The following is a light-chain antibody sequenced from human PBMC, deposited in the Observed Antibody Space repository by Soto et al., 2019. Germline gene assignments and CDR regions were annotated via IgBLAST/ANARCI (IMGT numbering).Light chain of an antibody. Sequence: EIVMKQSPATQSVSPGERATLSCRASQSVSSNLAWYQQKPGQAPRLLIYGASTRATGIPARFSGSGSGTEFTLTISRLQSEDFAVYYCQQYNNWPPRAWTFGQGTKVEIK. J-gene: IGKJ1*01. V-gene: IGKV3-15*01. CDR2: GAS. CDR3: QQYNNWPPRAWT. CDR1: QSVSSN.